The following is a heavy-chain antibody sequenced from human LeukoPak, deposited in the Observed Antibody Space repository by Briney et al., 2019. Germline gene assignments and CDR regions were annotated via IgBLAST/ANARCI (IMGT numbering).Heavy chain of an antibody. CDR3: ARGGDNSGWYYFDS. V-gene: IGHV1-8*01. CDR2: MNPNSGDA. D-gene: IGHD6-19*01. Sequence: GASVKVSCKASGYTFTSYDINWVRQAPGQGFEWMGWMNPNSGDAGYAQKFQGRVTMTRNTSISTAFMEVRSLRSEDTAVFYCARGGDNSGWYYFDSWGQGTLVTVSS. CDR1: GYTFTSYD. J-gene: IGHJ4*02.